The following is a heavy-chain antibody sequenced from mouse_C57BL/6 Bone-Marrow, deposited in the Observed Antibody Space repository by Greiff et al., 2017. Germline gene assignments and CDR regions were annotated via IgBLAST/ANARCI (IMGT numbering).Heavy chain of an antibody. CDR2: IDPVNGDT. J-gene: IGHJ2*01. V-gene: IGHV14-4*01. D-gene: IGHD1-1*01. CDR1: GFNIKDDY. Sequence: EVQLQQSGAELVRPGASVKLSCTASGFNIKDDYMNWVKQRPEQGLEWIGWIDPVNGDTEYASKFQGKATITADTSSNTACLQHSSLTSEDTAVFYVTPFSCFGSGYDYWGQGTTLTVSS. CDR3: TPFSCFGSGYDY.